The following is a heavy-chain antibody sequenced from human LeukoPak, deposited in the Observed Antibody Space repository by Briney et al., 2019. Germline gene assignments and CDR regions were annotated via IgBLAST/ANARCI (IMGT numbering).Heavy chain of an antibody. V-gene: IGHV3-20*04. D-gene: IGHD6-19*01. CDR2: INWNGGST. J-gene: IGHJ4*02. CDR3: ARETILYSSGWYYFDY. CDR1: GFTFDDYG. Sequence: GGSLRLSCAASGFTFDDYGMSWVRQAPGKGLEWVSGINWNGGSTGYADSVKGRFTISRDNAKNFLYLQMNSLRAEDTALYYCARETILYSSGWYYFDYWGQGTLVTVSS.